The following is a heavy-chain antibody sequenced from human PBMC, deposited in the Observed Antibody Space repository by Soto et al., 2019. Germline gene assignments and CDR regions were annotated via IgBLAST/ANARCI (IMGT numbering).Heavy chain of an antibody. Sequence: QLQLQESGPGLVKPSEALSLTCSVSGGSISSSSYYWGWIRQHPGKGLEWIGSIYYSGSTYYNPYLKSRVTIAIDKSKNQFSLKLSSLNAADTAVYYCARLEGLATISYYFDFWGQGTLVTVSS. CDR1: GGSISSSSYY. V-gene: IGHV4-39*01. CDR2: IYYSGST. CDR3: ARLEGLATISYYFDF. D-gene: IGHD3-9*01. J-gene: IGHJ4*02.